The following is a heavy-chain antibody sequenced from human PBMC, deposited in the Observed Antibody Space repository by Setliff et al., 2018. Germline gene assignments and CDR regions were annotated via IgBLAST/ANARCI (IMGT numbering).Heavy chain of an antibody. CDR2: IYTSWST. D-gene: IGHD3-3*01. CDR1: GDSISSRRNY. V-gene: IGHV4-61*09. J-gene: IGHJ6*03. CDR3: ARMSGFQYMDV. Sequence: PSETLSLTCTVSGDSISSRRNYWGWFRQPAGKELEWIGQIYTSWSTNYNPSLKSRVTISVDTSKNQFSLKLSSVTAADTAVYYCARMSGFQYMDVWGKGTTVTVSS.